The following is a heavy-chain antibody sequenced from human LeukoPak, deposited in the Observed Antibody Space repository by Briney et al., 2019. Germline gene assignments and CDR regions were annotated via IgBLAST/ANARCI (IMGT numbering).Heavy chain of an antibody. V-gene: IGHV2-5*02. CDR3: VQYLYGPDAFDI. D-gene: IGHD2/OR15-2a*01. Sequence: SGPTLVKPTQTLTLTCTFSGFSLSTSGVGVGWIRQPPGKALEWLALIYWDDDKRYSPSLKSRLTITKDTSKNQVVLTMTNMDPVDTATYYCVQYLYGPDAFDIWGQGTMVTVSS. J-gene: IGHJ3*02. CDR2: IYWDDDK. CDR1: GFSLSTSGVG.